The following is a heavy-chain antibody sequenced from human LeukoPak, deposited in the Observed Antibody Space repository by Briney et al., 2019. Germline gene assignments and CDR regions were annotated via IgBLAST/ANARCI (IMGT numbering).Heavy chain of an antibody. V-gene: IGHV1-18*01. J-gene: IGHJ4*02. D-gene: IGHD3-10*01. CDR3: ARDRTMVRGVITNRRDFDY. Sequence: ASVKVSCKASGYTFTSYGISWVRQAPGQGLEWMGWISAYNGNTNYAQKLQGRVTMTTDTSTSTAYMELRSLRSDDTAVYYCARDRTMVRGVITNRRDFDYWGQGTLVTVSS. CDR1: GYTFTSYG. CDR2: ISAYNGNT.